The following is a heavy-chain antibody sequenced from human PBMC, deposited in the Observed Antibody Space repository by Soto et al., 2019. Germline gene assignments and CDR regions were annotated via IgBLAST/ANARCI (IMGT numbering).Heavy chain of an antibody. CDR3: AREGTYCSGGSCYPHFDY. V-gene: IGHV3-33*01. CDR2: IWYDGSNK. D-gene: IGHD2-15*01. CDR1: GFTFSSYG. Sequence: PGXSLRLSCAVSGFTFSSYGMHCVRQAPGKGLEWVAVIWYDGSNKYYADSVKGRFTISRDNSKNTLYLQMNSLRAEDTAVYYCAREGTYCSGGSCYPHFDYWGQGTLVTVSS. J-gene: IGHJ4*02.